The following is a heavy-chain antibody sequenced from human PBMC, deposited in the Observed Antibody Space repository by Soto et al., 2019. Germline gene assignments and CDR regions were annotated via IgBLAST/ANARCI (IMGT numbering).Heavy chain of an antibody. CDR1: GFTFSWFG. CDR3: ARDSSSSYYYFDY. J-gene: IGHJ4*02. D-gene: IGHD3-22*01. V-gene: IGHV3-48*02. CDR2: ISSGSNTI. Sequence: EVQLVESGAGLLQPGGSLRLSCAASGFTFSWFGMNWVRQAPGKGLEWVSYISSGSNTINYAESVRGRFTISRDNAKNSLYLQMNSLRDDDTAVYYGARDSSSSYYYFDYWGQGTLVTVSS.